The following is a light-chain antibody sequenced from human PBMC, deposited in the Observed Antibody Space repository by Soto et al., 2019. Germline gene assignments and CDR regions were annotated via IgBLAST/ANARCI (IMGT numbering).Light chain of an antibody. V-gene: IGKV1-39*01. Sequence: IQITQSPSSLSASVRDRVTITFRASQNTRGYVNWYQQKPGKAPKLLIYAASSLQSGIPSRFSGSGSGTDFTLTISSLQSEDFAVYYCQQYEKWPPSITFGQGTRLE. CDR3: QQYEKWPPSIT. CDR1: QNTRGY. CDR2: AAS. J-gene: IGKJ5*01.